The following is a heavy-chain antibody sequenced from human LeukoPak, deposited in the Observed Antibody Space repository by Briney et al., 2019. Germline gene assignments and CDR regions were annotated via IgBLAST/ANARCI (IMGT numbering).Heavy chain of an antibody. V-gene: IGHV4-59*01. D-gene: IGHD3-3*01. CDR3: ARGRTGFWSGPRYFDL. Sequence: PSETLSLTCTVSGGSISSYYWSWIRQPPGKGLEWIGYIYYSGSTNYNPSLKSRVTISVDTSKNQFSLKLSSVTAADTAVYYCARGRTGFWSGPRYFDLWGRGTLVTVSS. J-gene: IGHJ2*01. CDR1: GGSISSYY. CDR2: IYYSGST.